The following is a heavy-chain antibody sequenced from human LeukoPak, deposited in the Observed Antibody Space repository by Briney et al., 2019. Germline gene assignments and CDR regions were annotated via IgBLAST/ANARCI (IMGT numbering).Heavy chain of an antibody. J-gene: IGHJ5*02. CDR1: GYTFTGCY. CDR3: ARVPSGGDKFDP. D-gene: IGHD6-25*01. V-gene: IGHV1-8*02. Sequence: GASVKVSCKASGYTFTGCYMHWVRQAPGQGLEWMGWMNPNSGNTGYAQKFQGRVTMTRSTSISTAYMELSSLRSEDTAVYYCARVPSGGDKFDPWGQGTLVTVSS. CDR2: MNPNSGNT.